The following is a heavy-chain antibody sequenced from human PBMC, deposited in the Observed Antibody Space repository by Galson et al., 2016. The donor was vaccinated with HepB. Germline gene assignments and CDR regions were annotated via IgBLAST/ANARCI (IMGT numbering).Heavy chain of an antibody. CDR3: ATFYLDSSGYFLSDY. Sequence: SETLSLTCGVYSGSLSGYVWNWIRQPPGKGLEWIGDLRHGGSTNYTPSLMSRVTISGGASENQFSLKLSSVTAADTAVYYCATFYLDSSGYFLSDYWGQGTLVTVSS. D-gene: IGHD3-22*01. CDR2: LRHGGST. J-gene: IGHJ4*02. V-gene: IGHV4-34*01. CDR1: SGSLSGYV.